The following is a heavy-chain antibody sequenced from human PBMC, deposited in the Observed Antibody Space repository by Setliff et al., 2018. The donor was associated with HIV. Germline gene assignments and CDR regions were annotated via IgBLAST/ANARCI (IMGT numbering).Heavy chain of an antibody. CDR3: ARRYRIAARPKWFDP. CDR1: GGSFSGYY. Sequence: PSETLSLTCAVYGGSFSGYYWSWIRQPPGKGLEWIGEINHSGSTNYNPPLKSRVTISVDTSKNQFSLKLSSVTAADTAVYYCARRYRIAARPKWFDPWGQGTLVTVSS. D-gene: IGHD6-6*01. CDR2: INHSGST. V-gene: IGHV4-34*01. J-gene: IGHJ5*02.